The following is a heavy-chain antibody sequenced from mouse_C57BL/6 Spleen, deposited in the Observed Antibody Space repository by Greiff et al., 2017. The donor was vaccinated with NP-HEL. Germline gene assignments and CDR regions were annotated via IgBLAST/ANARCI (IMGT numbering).Heavy chain of an antibody. V-gene: IGHV5-17*01. CDR1: GFTFSDYG. D-gene: IGHD2-3*01. Sequence: EVNVVESGGGLVKPGGSLKLSCAASGFTFSDYGMHWVSQAPEKGLEWVAYISSGSSTIYYADTVKGRFTISRDNAKNTLFLQMTSLRSEDTAMYYCARDGYYSYAMDYWGQGTSVTVSS. CDR3: ARDGYYSYAMDY. CDR2: ISSGSSTI. J-gene: IGHJ4*01.